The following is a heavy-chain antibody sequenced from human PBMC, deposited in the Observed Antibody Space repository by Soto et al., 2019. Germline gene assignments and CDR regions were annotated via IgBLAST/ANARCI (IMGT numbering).Heavy chain of an antibody. CDR2: MNPNSGNT. CDR1: GYTFTSYD. D-gene: IGHD5-18*01. Sequence: QVQLVQSGAEVKKPGASVKVSCKASGYTFTSYDINWVRQATGQGLEWMGWMNPNSGNTGYAQKFQGRVTMTRNTSISTAYMELSSLRSEDTAVHYCARGPDGRGRYSYGYDYWGQGTLVTVSS. CDR3: ARGPDGRGRYSYGYDY. V-gene: IGHV1-8*01. J-gene: IGHJ4*02.